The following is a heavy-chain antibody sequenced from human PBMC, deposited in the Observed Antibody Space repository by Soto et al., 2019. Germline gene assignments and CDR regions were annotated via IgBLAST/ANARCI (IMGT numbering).Heavy chain of an antibody. D-gene: IGHD5-18*01. V-gene: IGHV4-59*01. J-gene: IGHJ5*02. CDR3: ARVWLQYNWFDP. CDR2: IYYSGST. Sequence: KTSETLSLTCTVSGGSISSYYWSWIRQPPGKGLEWIGYIYYSGSTNYNPSLKSRVTISVDTSKNQFSLKLSSVTAADTAVYYCARVWLQYNWFDPWGQGTLVTVSS. CDR1: GGSISSYY.